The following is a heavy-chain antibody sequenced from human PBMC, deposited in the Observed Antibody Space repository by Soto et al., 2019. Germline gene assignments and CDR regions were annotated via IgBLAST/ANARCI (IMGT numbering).Heavy chain of an antibody. V-gene: IGHV1-18*01. CDR1: GYTFTSYG. CDR3: ARDGSDVYYDILTGSPIRTFDY. Sequence: ASVKVSCKASGYTFTSYGISWVRQAPGQGLEWMGWISAYNGNTNYAQKLQGRVTMTTDTSTSTAYMELRSLRSDDTAVYYCARDGSDVYYDILTGSPIRTFDYWGQGTLVTVSS. J-gene: IGHJ4*02. CDR2: ISAYNGNT. D-gene: IGHD3-9*01.